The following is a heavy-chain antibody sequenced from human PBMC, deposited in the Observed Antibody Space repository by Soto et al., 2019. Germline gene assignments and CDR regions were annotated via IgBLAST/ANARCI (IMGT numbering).Heavy chain of an antibody. V-gene: IGHV4-34*02. D-gene: IGHD3-10*01. CDR1: GGSFSGYY. CDR2: ITHSGGT. Sequence: QVQLQQWGAGLRKPSETLSLTCALHGGSFSGYYWGWIRQAPGKGLVWIGEITHSGGTKYNPSLKSRVTISADSSKNWFSLRLTSLTAADTAVYYCARVLMLRGAIFPEGYSYHMDLWGKGTTVTVSS. CDR3: ARVLMLRGAIFPEGYSYHMDL. J-gene: IGHJ6*03.